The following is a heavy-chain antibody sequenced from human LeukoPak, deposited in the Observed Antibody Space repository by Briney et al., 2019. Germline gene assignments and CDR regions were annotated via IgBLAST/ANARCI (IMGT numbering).Heavy chain of an antibody. CDR1: GGSISSGDYY. Sequence: SETLSLTCTVSGGSISSGDYYWSWIRQPPGKGLEWIGYIYYIGNTFYNPSLKSRVTISVDRSKNQFSLKLSSVTAADTAVYYCARVVQQIDAFDIWGQGTMVTVSS. D-gene: IGHD6-13*01. CDR2: IYYIGNT. J-gene: IGHJ3*02. CDR3: ARVVQQIDAFDI. V-gene: IGHV4-30-4*01.